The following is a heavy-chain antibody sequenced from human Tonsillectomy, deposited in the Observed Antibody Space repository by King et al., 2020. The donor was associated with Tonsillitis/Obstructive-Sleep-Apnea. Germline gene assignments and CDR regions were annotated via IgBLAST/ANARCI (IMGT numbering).Heavy chain of an antibody. CDR2: IYFLGDT. CDR3: ARDEGNCTTTSCYEAFDI. CDR1: GGSISSGSYY. Sequence: QLQESGPGLVKPSQTLSLTCTVSGGSISSGSYYWSWIRQLPWKGLEWIGYIYFLGDTSYHPSLKSRVTISLDTPKNQFSLKLSSVTAADTAVYYCARDEGNCTTTSCYEAFDIWGQGTMVTVSS. V-gene: IGHV4-31*03. D-gene: IGHD2-2*01. J-gene: IGHJ3*02.